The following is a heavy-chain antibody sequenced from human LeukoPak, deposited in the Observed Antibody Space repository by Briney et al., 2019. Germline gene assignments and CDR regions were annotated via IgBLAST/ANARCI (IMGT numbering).Heavy chain of an antibody. CDR3: ARRPSRYSSSWYRGYYFDY. CDR2: INHSGST. V-gene: IGHV4-34*01. Sequence: SETLSLTSAVYGGSFSGYYWSWIRQPPGKGLEWIGEINHSGSTNYNPSLKSRVTISVDTSKNQFSLKLSSVTAADTAVYYCARRPSRYSSSWYRGYYFDYWGQGTLVTVSS. J-gene: IGHJ4*02. D-gene: IGHD6-13*01. CDR1: GGSFSGYY.